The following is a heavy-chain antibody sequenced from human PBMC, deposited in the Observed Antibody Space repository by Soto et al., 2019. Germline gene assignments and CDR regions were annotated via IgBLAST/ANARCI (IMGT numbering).Heavy chain of an antibody. Sequence: QAQLEESGGGVVQPGRSLTLTCTASGFVFSGYGMHWVRQAPGKGLEWVAVMSPDGRKTNYADSVKGRFTISRDTSKNTLYLQMNGLRAEDTGVYYCAKDWLLGSSSCYGFDYWGQGTLVTVAS. CDR2: MSPDGRKT. V-gene: IGHV3-30*18. D-gene: IGHD6-6*01. CDR3: AKDWLLGSSSCYGFDY. CDR1: GFVFSGYG. J-gene: IGHJ4*02.